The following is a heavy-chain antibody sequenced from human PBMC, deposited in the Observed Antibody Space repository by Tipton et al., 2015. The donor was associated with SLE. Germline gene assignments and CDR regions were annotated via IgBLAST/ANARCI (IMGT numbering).Heavy chain of an antibody. V-gene: IGHV3-53*05. D-gene: IGHD6-19*01. CDR2: IYSGGST. Sequence: GSRRLSCAASGFTVSSNYMSWVRQAPGKGLEWVSVIYSGGSTYYADSVKGRFTISRDNSKNTLYLQMNSLRAEDTAVYYCARDRGSGWFDFDYWGQGTLVTVSS. CDR3: ARDRGSGWFDFDY. CDR1: GFTVSSNY. J-gene: IGHJ4*02.